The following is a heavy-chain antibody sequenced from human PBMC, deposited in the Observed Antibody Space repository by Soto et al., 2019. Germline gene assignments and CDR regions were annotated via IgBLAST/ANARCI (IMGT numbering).Heavy chain of an antibody. J-gene: IGHJ6*02. CDR3: ARDLSDSSGYYPLTLYYYYGMDV. Sequence: QVQLVESGGGVVQPGRSLRLSCAASGFTFSSYAMHWVRQAPGKGLEWVAVISYDGSNKYYADSVKGRFTISRDNSKNTLYLQMNSLRAEDTAVYYCARDLSDSSGYYPLTLYYYYGMDVWGQGTTVTVSS. D-gene: IGHD3-22*01. V-gene: IGHV3-30-3*01. CDR1: GFTFSSYA. CDR2: ISYDGSNK.